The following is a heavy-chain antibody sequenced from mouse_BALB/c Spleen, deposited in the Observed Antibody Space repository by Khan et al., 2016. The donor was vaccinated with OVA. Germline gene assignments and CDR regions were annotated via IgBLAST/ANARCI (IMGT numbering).Heavy chain of an antibody. V-gene: IGHV2-6-4*01. J-gene: IGHJ4*01. D-gene: IGHD2-14*01. CDR2: IWGGGGT. CDR1: GFSLSRYN. Sequence: QVQLKESGPGLVAPSQSLSITCTVSGFSLSRYNIHWVRQPPGKGLEWLGMIWGGGGTDYNSTLKIRLSISTDNSKSQVFLKMNSLQTDDTAMYYGARAYYRDDGYYAMDYWGQGTSVTVSS. CDR3: ARAYYRDDGYYAMDY.